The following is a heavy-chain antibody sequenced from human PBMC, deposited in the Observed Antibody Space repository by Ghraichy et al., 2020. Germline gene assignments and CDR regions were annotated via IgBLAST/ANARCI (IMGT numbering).Heavy chain of an antibody. CDR1: FSSISSGSS. CDR2: LYHSGIP. D-gene: IGHD3-10*01. Sequence: SETLSLTCAFSFSSISSGSSWGCILQPPGKGLDWILTLYHSGIPLYNSSLQSRVTVSVDTSENPFSLQLTSVTAADTAVYYWARRWSWGSHYRAFDFWGRGTLGTVSS. CDR3: ARRWSWGSHYRAFDF. J-gene: IGHJ2*01. V-gene: IGHV4-38-2*01.